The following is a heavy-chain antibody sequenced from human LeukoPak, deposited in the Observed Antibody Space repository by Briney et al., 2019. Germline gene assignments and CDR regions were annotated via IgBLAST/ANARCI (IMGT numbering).Heavy chain of an antibody. CDR3: AKQDIRSSAWYD. D-gene: IGHD6-19*01. J-gene: IGHJ4*02. CDR1: RLTFSNAW. CDR2: ISDSGGNT. V-gene: IGHV3-23*01. Sequence: QPGGSLRLSCAASRLTFSNAWMSWVRQAPGQGLEWVSAISDSGGNTYYADSVKGRFTISRDNSKNTLYLQMNSLRAEDTAVYYCAKQDIRSSAWYDWGQGTLVTVSS.